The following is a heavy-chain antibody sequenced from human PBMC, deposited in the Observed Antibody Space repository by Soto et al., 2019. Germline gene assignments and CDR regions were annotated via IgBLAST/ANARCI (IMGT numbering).Heavy chain of an antibody. D-gene: IGHD6-19*01. Sequence: GASVKVSCKASGYTFTSYDINWVRQATGQGLEWMGWMNPNSGNTGYAQKFQGGVTMTRNTSISTAYMELSSLRSEDTALYYCARGRSSGWYYYYMDVWGKGTTVTVSS. CDR2: MNPNSGNT. CDR1: GYTFTSYD. CDR3: ARGRSSGWYYYYMDV. J-gene: IGHJ6*03. V-gene: IGHV1-8*01.